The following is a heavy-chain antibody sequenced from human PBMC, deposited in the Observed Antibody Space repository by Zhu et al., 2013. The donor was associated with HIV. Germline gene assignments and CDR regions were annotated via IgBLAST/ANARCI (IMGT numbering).Heavy chain of an antibody. CDR2: IIPILGIA. J-gene: IGHJ6*02. D-gene: IGHD3-22*01. CDR3: ARVPRYDSSGYQLYYYGMDV. Sequence: QVQLVQSGAEVKKPGSSVKVSCKASGGTFSSYTISWVRQAPGQGLEWMGRIIPILGIANYAQKFQGRVTITADKSTSTAYMELSSLRSEDTAVYYCARVPRYDSSGYQLYYYGMDVWGQGTTVTVSS. V-gene: IGHV1-69*02. CDR1: GGTFSSYT.